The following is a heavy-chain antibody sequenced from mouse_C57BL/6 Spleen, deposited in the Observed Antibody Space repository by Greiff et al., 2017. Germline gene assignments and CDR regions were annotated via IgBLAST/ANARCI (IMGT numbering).Heavy chain of an antibody. V-gene: IGHV1-18*01. J-gene: IGHJ2*01. D-gene: IGHD3-2*02. CDR1: GYTFTDYN. Sequence: VQLKQSGPELVKPGASVKIPCKASGYTFTDYNMDWVKQSHGKSLEWIGDINPNNGGTIYNQKFKGKATLTVDKSSSTAYMELRSLTSEDTAVYYCARRWQRRLSGYFDYWGQGTTLTVSS. CDR2: INPNNGGT. CDR3: ARRWQRRLSGYFDY.